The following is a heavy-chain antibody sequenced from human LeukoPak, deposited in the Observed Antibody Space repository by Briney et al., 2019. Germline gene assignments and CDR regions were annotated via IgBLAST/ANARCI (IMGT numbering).Heavy chain of an antibody. CDR1: GFTFSSYG. V-gene: IGHV3-30*02. Sequence: GGSLRLSCAASGFTFSSYGMHWVRQAPGKGLEWVAFIRYDGSNKYYADSVKGRFTISRDNSKNTLYLQMNSLRAEDTAVYYCARVDKLELRGYYYYYMDVWGKGTTVTVSS. J-gene: IGHJ6*03. CDR2: IRYDGSNK. CDR3: ARVDKLELRGYYYYYMDV. D-gene: IGHD1-7*01.